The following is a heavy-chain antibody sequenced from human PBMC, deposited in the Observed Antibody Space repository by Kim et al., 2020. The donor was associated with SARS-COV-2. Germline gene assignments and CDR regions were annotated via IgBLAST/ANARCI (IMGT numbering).Heavy chain of an antibody. Sequence: SETLSLTCTVSGGSISSSSYYWGWIRQPPGKGLEWIGSIYYSGSTYYNPSLKSRVTMSVDTSKNQFSLKLSSVTAADTAVYYCARHFDCSGTSCYPGWFDPWGQGTLVTVSS. D-gene: IGHD2-2*01. J-gene: IGHJ5*02. CDR3: ARHFDCSGTSCYPGWFDP. V-gene: IGHV4-39*01. CDR1: GGSISSSSYY. CDR2: IYYSGST.